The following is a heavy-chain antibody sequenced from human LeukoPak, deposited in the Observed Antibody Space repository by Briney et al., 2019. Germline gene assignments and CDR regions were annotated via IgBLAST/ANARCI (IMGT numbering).Heavy chain of an antibody. J-gene: IGHJ5*02. CDR1: GYTFINYY. V-gene: IGHV1-2*02. CDR3: ARAKGGIAARPPVGFDP. D-gene: IGHD6-6*01. Sequence: GASVKVSCKASGYTFINYYLHWVRQAPGQGLEWMGWINPNSGGTNYAQKFQGRVTMTRDTSISTAYMELSRLRSDDTAVYYCARAKGGIAARPPVGFDPWGQGTLVTVSS. CDR2: INPNSGGT.